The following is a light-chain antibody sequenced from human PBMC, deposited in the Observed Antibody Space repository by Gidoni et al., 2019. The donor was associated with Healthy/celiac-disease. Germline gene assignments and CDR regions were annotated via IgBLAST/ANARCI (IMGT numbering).Light chain of an antibody. V-gene: IGLV1-40*01. CDR1: SSNIGAGYD. J-gene: IGLJ2*01. Sequence: QSVLTQPPSVSAAPGQRVTISCTGSSSNIGAGYDVHWSQQLPGTAPKLLIYGNSNRPSGVPDRFSGSKSGTSASLAITGLQAEDEADYYCQSYDSSLSGSVVFGGGTKLTVL. CDR3: QSYDSSLSGSVV. CDR2: GNS.